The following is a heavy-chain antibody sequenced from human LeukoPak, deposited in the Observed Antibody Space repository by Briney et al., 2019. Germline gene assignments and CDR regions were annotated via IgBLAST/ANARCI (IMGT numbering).Heavy chain of an antibody. CDR1: GYTLTELS. J-gene: IGHJ6*03. D-gene: IGHD3-3*01. CDR2: FDPEDGET. Sequence: ASVKVSCKVSGYTLTELSMHWVRQAPGKGLEWMGGFDPEDGETICAQKFQGRVTMTEDTSTDTAYMELSSLRSEDTAVYYCATAPPTSGIHYDFWSGLGLSYYYYMDVWGKGTTVTVSS. CDR3: ATAPPTSGIHYDFWSGLGLSYYYYMDV. V-gene: IGHV1-24*01.